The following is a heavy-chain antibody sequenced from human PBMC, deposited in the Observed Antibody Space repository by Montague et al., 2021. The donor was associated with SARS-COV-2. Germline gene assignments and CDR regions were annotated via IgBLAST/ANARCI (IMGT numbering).Heavy chain of an antibody. D-gene: IGHD3-22*01. CDR1: GFTFNSYS. J-gene: IGHJ3*02. V-gene: IGHV3-21*01. CDR2: ITSNSSYI. Sequence: SLRLSCAASGFTFNSYSMNWVRQAPGKGLEWVSSITSNSSYIYYSDSVKGRFTISRDNAKNSLYLQMNSLRAEDTAVYYCARDGAHDDSSGSDAFDIWGQGTMVTVSS. CDR3: ARDGAHDDSSGSDAFDI.